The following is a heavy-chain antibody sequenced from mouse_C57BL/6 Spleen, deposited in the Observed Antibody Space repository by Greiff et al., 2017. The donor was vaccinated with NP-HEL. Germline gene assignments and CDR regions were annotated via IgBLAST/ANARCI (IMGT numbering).Heavy chain of an antibody. CDR2: ISYDGSN. V-gene: IGHV3-6*01. CDR3: ARDHDYDGFAY. Sequence: EVQRVESGPGLVKPSQSLSLTCSVTGYSITSGYYWNWIRQFPGNKLEWMGYISYDGSNNYNPSLENRISITRDTSKNQFFLKLNSVTTEDTATYYCARDHDYDGFAYWGQGTLVTVSA. J-gene: IGHJ3*01. D-gene: IGHD2-4*01. CDR1: GYSITSGYY.